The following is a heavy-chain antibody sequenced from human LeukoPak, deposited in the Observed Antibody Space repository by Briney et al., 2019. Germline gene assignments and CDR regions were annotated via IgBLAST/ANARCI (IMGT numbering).Heavy chain of an antibody. V-gene: IGHV4-38-2*02. CDR3: ARYPYGNAGQFDY. J-gene: IGHJ4*02. CDR1: GYSITNGYY. D-gene: IGHD4-11*01. Sequence: PSETLSLTCTVSGYSITNGYYWGWIRQPPGKGLEWIGRVYHGGNSYDNPSLKSRVTISVDTSKNQFSLKLSSVTAADTAVYYCARYPYGNAGQFDYWGQGTLVTVSS. CDR2: VYHGGNS.